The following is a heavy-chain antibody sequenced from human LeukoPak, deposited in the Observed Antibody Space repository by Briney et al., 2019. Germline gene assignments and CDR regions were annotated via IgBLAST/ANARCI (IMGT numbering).Heavy chain of an antibody. J-gene: IGHJ4*02. Sequence: ASVKVSCKASGYTFTDHYMHWVRQAPGQGLEWMGWINPNNGVTHYAQKFHDRVTMTRDTSITTAYIELNRLTSDDTAVYYCAREVTLRFWGQGTLLTVSS. V-gene: IGHV1-2*02. D-gene: IGHD2-21*02. CDR3: AREVTLRF. CDR1: GYTFTDHY. CDR2: INPNNGVT.